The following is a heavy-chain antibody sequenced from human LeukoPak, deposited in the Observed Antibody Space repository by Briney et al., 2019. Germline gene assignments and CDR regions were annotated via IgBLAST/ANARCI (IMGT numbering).Heavy chain of an antibody. CDR2: INPNSGGT. CDR1: GYTFTGYY. D-gene: IGHD2-2*01. J-gene: IGHJ5*02. V-gene: IGHV1-2*02. Sequence: ASVKVSCKASGYTFTGYYMHWVRQAPGQGLEWMGWINPNSGGTNYAQKFQGSVTMTRDTSISTAYMELSRLRSDDTAVYYCAREYCSSTSCSIFDPWGQGTLVTVSS. CDR3: AREYCSSTSCSIFDP.